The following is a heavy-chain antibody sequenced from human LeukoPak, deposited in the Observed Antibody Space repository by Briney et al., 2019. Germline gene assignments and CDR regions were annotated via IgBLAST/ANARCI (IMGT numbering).Heavy chain of an antibody. J-gene: IGHJ3*02. CDR3: AREGLPISFAFDI. Sequence: GASVKVSCKASGGTFSSYAISWVRQAPGQGLEWMGRIIPILGIANYAQKFQGRVTITADKSTSTAYMELSSLRSEDTAVYYCAREGLPISFAFDIWGQGTMVTVSS. CDR1: GGTFSSYA. V-gene: IGHV1-69*04. CDR2: IIPILGIA. D-gene: IGHD3-3*01.